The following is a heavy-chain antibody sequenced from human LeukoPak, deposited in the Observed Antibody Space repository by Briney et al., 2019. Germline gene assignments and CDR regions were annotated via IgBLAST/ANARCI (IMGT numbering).Heavy chain of an antibody. D-gene: IGHD2-2*01. J-gene: IGHJ5*02. Sequence: GESLKISCKGSGYSFTSYWIGWVRQMPGKGLEWMGIIYPGDSDTRYSPSFQGRVTISADKSISTAYLQWSSLKASDTAMYYCARIGCSSTSCPWWFDPWGQGTLVTVSS. CDR2: IYPGDSDT. CDR3: ARIGCSSTSCPWWFDP. CDR1: GYSFTSYW. V-gene: IGHV5-51*01.